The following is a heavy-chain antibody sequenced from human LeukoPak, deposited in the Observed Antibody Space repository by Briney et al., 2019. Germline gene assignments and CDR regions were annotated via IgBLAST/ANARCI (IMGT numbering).Heavy chain of an antibody. CDR1: GYTFTSYD. D-gene: IGHD3-22*01. J-gene: IGHJ6*02. CDR2: MNPNSGNT. CDR3: ARGGKILDDSSGYYYYYYGMDV. Sequence: ASVKVSCKASGYTFTSYDINWVRQATGQGLEWMGWMNPNSGNTGYAQKFQGGVTMTRNTSISTAYMELSSLRSEDTAVYYCARGGKILDDSSGYYYYYYGMDVWGQGTTVTVSS. V-gene: IGHV1-8*01.